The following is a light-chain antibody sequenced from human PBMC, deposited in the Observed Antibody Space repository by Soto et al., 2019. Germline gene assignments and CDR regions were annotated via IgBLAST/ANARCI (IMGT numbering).Light chain of an antibody. CDR2: DTS. J-gene: IGKJ1*01. CDR1: QDITDF. Sequence: DIQMTQSPSSLFASVGDRVTITCQASQDITDFLNWYQQKPGKPPKVLIYDTSKLQTGVPSRFSGSGSGTHFSLTISSLQSEDFAVYYCQQYNNWPRTFGQGTKVDIK. CDR3: QQYNNWPRT. V-gene: IGKV1-33*01.